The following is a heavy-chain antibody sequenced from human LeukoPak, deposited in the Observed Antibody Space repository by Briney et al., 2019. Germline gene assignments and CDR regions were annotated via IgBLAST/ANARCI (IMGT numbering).Heavy chain of an antibody. Sequence: GGSLRLSCAASGFAFSSFAMGWVRQSPGKGLEWLSTINGGGNTTFYSDSVKGRFTISRDNSKDTLYLHMDSLRPDDTAIYYCTEELHVAVAVADYYYFYMDVWGRGTAVTVSS. J-gene: IGHJ6*03. V-gene: IGHV3-23*01. CDR3: TEELHVAVAVADYYYFYMDV. D-gene: IGHD6-19*01. CDR1: GFAFSSFA. CDR2: INGGGNTT.